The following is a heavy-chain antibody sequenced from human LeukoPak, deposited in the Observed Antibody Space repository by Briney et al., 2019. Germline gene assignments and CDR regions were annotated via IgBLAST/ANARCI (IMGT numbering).Heavy chain of an antibody. V-gene: IGHV3-23*01. D-gene: IGHD4-17*01. CDR2: ISGSGGST. Sequence: PGGSLRLSCAASGFTFSSYGISWVRQAPGKGLEWVSAISGSGGSTYYADSVKGRFTISRDNSKNTLYLQMNSLRAEDTAIYYCAKTLPLYGDYGPGDYWGQGTLVTVSS. J-gene: IGHJ4*02. CDR1: GFTFSSYG. CDR3: AKTLPLYGDYGPGDY.